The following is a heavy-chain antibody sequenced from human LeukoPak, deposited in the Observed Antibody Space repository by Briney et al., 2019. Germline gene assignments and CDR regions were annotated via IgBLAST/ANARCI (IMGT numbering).Heavy chain of an antibody. CDR3: VTDGGQLPYFTY. D-gene: IGHD3-3*01. CDR2: IKKKTDRRTT. Sequence: GGSLRLSCAASGFTFPNAWIYWVRQAPGKGLEWVGRIKKKTDRRTTDYAAPVEGRFTISRDDSGNTVYLQMDSLKTEDTAVYYCVTDGGQLPYFTYWGQGTLVTVSS. J-gene: IGHJ1*01. V-gene: IGHV3-15*01. CDR1: GFTFPNAW.